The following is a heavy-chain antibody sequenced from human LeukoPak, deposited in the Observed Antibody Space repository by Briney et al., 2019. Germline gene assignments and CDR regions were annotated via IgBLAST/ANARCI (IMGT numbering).Heavy chain of an antibody. CDR1: GFTVSSNY. CDR2: THSGGST. Sequence: GGSLRLSCAASGFTVSSNYMTWVRQAPGKGLEWVPITHSGGSTYYADSVKGRFTISRDNSKNTLYLQMNCLRAEDTAVYYCARDATYGFGYFDYWGQGTLVTVSS. D-gene: IGHD3-10*01. V-gene: IGHV3-53*01. CDR3: ARDATYGFGYFDY. J-gene: IGHJ4*02.